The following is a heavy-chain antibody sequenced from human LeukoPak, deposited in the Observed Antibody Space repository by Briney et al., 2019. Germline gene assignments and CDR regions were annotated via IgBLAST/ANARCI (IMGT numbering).Heavy chain of an antibody. J-gene: IGHJ4*02. CDR2: ISSSGSTI. CDR1: GFTFSSYE. D-gene: IGHD3-9*01. CDR3: ARRYFDWYGIDY. Sequence: GSLRLSCAASGFTFSSYEMNWVRQAPGKGLEWVSYISSSGSTIYYADSVKGRFTISRDNAKNSLYLQMNSLRAEDMAVYYCARRYFDWYGIDYWGQGTLVTVSS. V-gene: IGHV3-48*03.